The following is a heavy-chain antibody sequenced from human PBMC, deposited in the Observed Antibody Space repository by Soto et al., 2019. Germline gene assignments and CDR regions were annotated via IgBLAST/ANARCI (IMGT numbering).Heavy chain of an antibody. CDR2: IKHDGNEK. D-gene: IGHD3-22*01. CDR3: VRATLSWGHYYFRGLDV. CDR1: GFMLGTYW. V-gene: IGHV3-7*01. J-gene: IGHJ6*02. Sequence: PGGSLRLSCAATGFMLGTYWMSWVRQAPGKGLEWVANIKHDGNEKYYADSVKGRSTVSRDNVKNFLHLQMSSLRGDDTGVYFCVRATLSWGHYYFRGLDVWGQGTTVTVSS.